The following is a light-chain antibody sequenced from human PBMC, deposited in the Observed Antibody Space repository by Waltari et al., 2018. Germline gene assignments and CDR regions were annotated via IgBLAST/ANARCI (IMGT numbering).Light chain of an antibody. V-gene: IGLV2-8*01. CDR1: RSDVGAYNY. Sequence: QSALTQPPSASGSPGQSVSISCAGARSDVGAYNYVSWYQHHPGKAPKLIIYEVDTRPSGVPDRFSGSKSGDTASLTVSGLQAEDEADYYCSSYAGSNNLGVFGGGTKLTVL. CDR3: SSYAGSNNLGV. CDR2: EVD. J-gene: IGLJ3*02.